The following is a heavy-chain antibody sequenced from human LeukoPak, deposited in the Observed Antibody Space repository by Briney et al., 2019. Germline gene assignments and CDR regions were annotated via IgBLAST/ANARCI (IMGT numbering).Heavy chain of an antibody. CDR3: ARDLRNIAAAGTMGY. CDR1: GYTFTSYG. D-gene: IGHD6-13*01. Sequence: GASVKVSCKASGYTFTSYGISWLRQAPGQGLEWMGWISAYNGNTNYAQKLQGRRIMTTDTSTSTAYMELRSLRSDDTAVYYCARDLRNIAAAGTMGYWGQGTLVTVSS. J-gene: IGHJ4*02. V-gene: IGHV1-18*01. CDR2: ISAYNGNT.